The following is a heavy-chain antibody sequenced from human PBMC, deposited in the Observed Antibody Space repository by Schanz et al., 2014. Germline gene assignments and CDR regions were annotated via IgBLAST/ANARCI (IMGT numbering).Heavy chain of an antibody. CDR3: AKGMGYCSGSTCYDYYYYGLDV. CDR2: ISHSGGSK. D-gene: IGHD2-15*01. V-gene: IGHV3-23*01. Sequence: DVQLLESGGGLAQPGGSLRLSCAASGFTFNSYAMTWVRQAPGKGLEWVSSISHSGGSKYYADSVKGRFTISRDNSENTLYLQMNSLSADDTAVFYCAKGMGYCSGSTCYDYYYYGLDVWGQGTTVTVSS. J-gene: IGHJ6*02. CDR1: GFTFNSYA.